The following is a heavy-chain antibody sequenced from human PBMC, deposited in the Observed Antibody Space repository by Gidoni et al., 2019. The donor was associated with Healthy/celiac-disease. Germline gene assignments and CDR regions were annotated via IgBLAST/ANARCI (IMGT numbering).Heavy chain of an antibody. Sequence: QVQLVQSGAEGKKPGASVRGSGKAYGYTFTSYDMHWVRQAPGQGLEWMGIINPSGVSTSYAQKFQGRVTMTRDTSTSTVYMELSSLRSEDTAVYYCASGGSWNWFDPWGQGTLVTVSS. J-gene: IGHJ5*02. CDR2: INPSGVST. V-gene: IGHV1-46*03. D-gene: IGHD2-15*01. CDR3: ASGGSWNWFDP. CDR1: GYTFTSYD.